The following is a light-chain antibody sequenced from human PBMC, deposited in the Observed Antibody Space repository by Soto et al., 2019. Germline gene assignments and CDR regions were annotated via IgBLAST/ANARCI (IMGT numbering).Light chain of an antibody. CDR2: GNS. J-gene: IGLJ3*02. CDR3: SSYAGSYILGV. Sequence: QSVLTQPPSVSGAPGQRVTISCTGSSSNIGAGYDVHWYQQLPGTAPKLLIYGNSNRPSGVPDRVSGSKSGTSASLAITGLQAEDEADYYCSSYAGSYILGVFGGGTQLTVL. CDR1: SSNIGAGYD. V-gene: IGLV1-40*01.